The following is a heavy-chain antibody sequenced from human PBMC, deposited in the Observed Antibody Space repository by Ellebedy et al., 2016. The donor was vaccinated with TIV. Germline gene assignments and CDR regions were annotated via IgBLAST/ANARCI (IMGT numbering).Heavy chain of an antibody. J-gene: IGHJ4*02. V-gene: IGHV3-23*01. CDR3: AKGTSSGFNYDRVGFEY. Sequence: GGSLRLSCAASGFTFSSFAMHWVRQAPGKGLEWLSVISGAGDNTYDADSVKGRFTITRDNSKNTLYLQMDRLRAEDTAVYYFAKGTSSGFNYDRVGFEYWGQGTLVTVSS. D-gene: IGHD3-22*01. CDR1: GFTFSSFA. CDR2: ISGAGDNT.